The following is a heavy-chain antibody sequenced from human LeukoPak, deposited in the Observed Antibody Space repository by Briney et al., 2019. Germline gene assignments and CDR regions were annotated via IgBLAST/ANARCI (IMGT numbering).Heavy chain of an antibody. CDR3: ARDGKLSSGWSWFDP. CDR1: GYTFTSYG. V-gene: IGHV1-46*03. J-gene: IGHJ5*02. CDR2: INPSGGGT. D-gene: IGHD6-19*01. Sequence: ASVKVSCKASGYTFTSYGISWVRQAPGQGLEWMGIINPSGGGTSYAQKFQGRVTMTRDTSTSTVYMELSSLRSEDTAVYYCARDGKLSSGWSWFDPWGQGTLVTVSS.